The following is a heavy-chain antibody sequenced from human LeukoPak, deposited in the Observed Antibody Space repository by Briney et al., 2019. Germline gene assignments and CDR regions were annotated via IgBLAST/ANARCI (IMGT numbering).Heavy chain of an antibody. J-gene: IGHJ5*02. CDR2: ISGSGGST. D-gene: IGHD6-13*01. CDR3: AKEGRGYSSSWRNWFDP. Sequence: PGGSLRLSCAVYGFTFSSYAMRGVRQAPGKALECVSAISGSGGSTLYAVSVKGRFTISRDNSKNTLYLQMNSLRAQDTAVYYCAKEGRGYSSSWRNWFDPWGQGTLVTVPS. V-gene: IGHV3-23*01. CDR1: GFTFSSYA.